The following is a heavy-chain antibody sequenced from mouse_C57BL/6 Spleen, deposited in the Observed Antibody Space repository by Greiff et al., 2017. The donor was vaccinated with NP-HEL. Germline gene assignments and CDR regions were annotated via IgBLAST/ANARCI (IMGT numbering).Heavy chain of an antibody. CDR2: IHPNSGST. D-gene: IGHD4-1*01. CDR1: GYTFTSYW. J-gene: IGHJ4*01. CDR3: AKGTGYYAMDY. V-gene: IGHV1-64*01. Sequence: VKLMESGAELVKPGASVKLSCKASGYTFTSYWMHWVKQRPGQGLEWIGMIHPNSGSTNYNEKFKSKATLTVDKSSSTAYMQLSSLTSEDSAVYYCAKGTGYYAMDYWGQGTSVTVSS.